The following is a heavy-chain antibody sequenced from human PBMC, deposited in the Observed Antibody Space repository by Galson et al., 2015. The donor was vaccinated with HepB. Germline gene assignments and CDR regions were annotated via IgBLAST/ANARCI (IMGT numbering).Heavy chain of an antibody. CDR1: GFTVSSNY. J-gene: IGHJ4*02. CDR2: IYSGGST. Sequence: SLRLSCAASGFTVSSNYMSWVRQAPGKGLEWVSVIYSGGSTYYADSVKGRFTIFRHNSKNTLYLQMNSLRAEDTAVYYCASGKSGPLDYWGQGTLVTVSS. D-gene: IGHD3-3*01. CDR3: ASGKSGPLDY. V-gene: IGHV3-53*04.